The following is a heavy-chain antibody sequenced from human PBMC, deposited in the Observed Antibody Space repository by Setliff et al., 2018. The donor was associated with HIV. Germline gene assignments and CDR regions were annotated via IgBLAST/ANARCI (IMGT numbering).Heavy chain of an antibody. D-gene: IGHD2-15*01. V-gene: IGHV1-69*13. CDR3: ERGGGY. CDR2: STPLLDTT. J-gene: IGHJ4*02. Sequence: SVKVSCKASGFTFNHYALSWVRQAPGQRPEWMGGSTPLLDTTNYAQRFQGRVTITADESTSTAYMELSSLRSEDTAFYYCERGGGYWGQGTMVTVSS. CDR1: GFTFNHYA.